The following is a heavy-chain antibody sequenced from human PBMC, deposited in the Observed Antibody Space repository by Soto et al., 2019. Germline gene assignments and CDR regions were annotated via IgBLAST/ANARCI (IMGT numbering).Heavy chain of an antibody. CDR2: IYYSGST. D-gene: IGHD3-10*01. J-gene: IGHJ5*02. V-gene: IGHV4-59*01. CDR3: ARVEPYYYGSGSYYPNWSDR. CDR1: GGSISSYY. Sequence: NPSETLSLTCTVSGGSISSYYWSWIRQPPGKGLEWIGYIYYSGSTNYNPSLKSRVTISVDTSKNQFSLKLSSVTAADTAVYYCARVEPYYYGSGSYYPNWSDRLGKGTLVTVSS.